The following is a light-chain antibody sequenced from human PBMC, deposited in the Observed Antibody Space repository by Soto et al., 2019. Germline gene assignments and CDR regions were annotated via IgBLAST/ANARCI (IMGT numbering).Light chain of an antibody. Sequence: EIVMTQSPATLSVSPGERATLSCRASQSISSTLAWYQQKPGQPHRLLIYGASTRATGIPARFSGSGSGTEFTLTISSLQSEDFAVYYCQQYNNWPLTFGGGTKVEIK. CDR2: GAS. V-gene: IGKV3-15*01. CDR1: QSISST. CDR3: QQYNNWPLT. J-gene: IGKJ4*01.